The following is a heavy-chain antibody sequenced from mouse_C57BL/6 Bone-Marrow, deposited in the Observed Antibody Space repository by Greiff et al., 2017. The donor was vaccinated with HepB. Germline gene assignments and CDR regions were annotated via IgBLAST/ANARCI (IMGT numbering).Heavy chain of an antibody. D-gene: IGHD2-3*01. V-gene: IGHV1-15*01. CDR3: TRLLHYAMDY. CDR2: IDPETGGT. J-gene: IGHJ4*01. Sequence: VKLMESGAELVRPGASVTLSCKASGYTFTDYEMHWVKQTPVHGLEWIGAIDPETGGTAYNQKFKGKAILTADKSSSTAYMELRSLTPEDSAVYYCTRLLHYAMDYWGQGTSVTVAS. CDR1: GYTFTDYE.